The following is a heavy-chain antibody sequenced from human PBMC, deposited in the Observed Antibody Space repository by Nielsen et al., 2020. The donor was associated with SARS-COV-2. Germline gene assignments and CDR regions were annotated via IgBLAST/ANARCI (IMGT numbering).Heavy chain of an antibody. CDR2: IYYSGST. V-gene: IGHV4-31*03. CDR1: GGSISSGGYY. D-gene: IGHD2-2*01. J-gene: IGHJ3*02. CDR3: ARAHPRYCSSTSCYPFDI. Sequence: SETLSLTCTVSGGSISSGGYYWSWIRQHPGKGLEWIGYIYYSGSTYYNPSLKSRVTISVDTSKNQFSLKLSSVTAADTAVYYCARAHPRYCSSTSCYPFDIWGQGTMVTVSS.